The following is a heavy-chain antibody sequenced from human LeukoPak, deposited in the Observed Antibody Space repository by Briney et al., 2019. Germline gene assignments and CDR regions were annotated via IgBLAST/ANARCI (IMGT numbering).Heavy chain of an antibody. CDR3: ARLTHYGSGSYYNSLIDY. Sequence: PSETLSLTCTASGDSMSSSSYYWGWIRQPSGKGLEWIGSIYYTGSTYYNPSLKSRVTIFVDTSKNQFSLKLGSVTAADTAVYYCARLTHYGSGSYYNSLIDYWGQGTLVTVSS. CDR1: GDSMSSSSYY. D-gene: IGHD3-10*01. CDR2: IYYTGST. J-gene: IGHJ4*02. V-gene: IGHV4-39*01.